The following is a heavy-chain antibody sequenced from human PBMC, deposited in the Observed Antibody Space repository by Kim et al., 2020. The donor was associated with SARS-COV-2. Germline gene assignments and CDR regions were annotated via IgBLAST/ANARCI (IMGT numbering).Heavy chain of an antibody. CDR2: ISAYNGNT. J-gene: IGHJ3*02. CDR1: GYTFTSYG. V-gene: IGHV1-18*01. D-gene: IGHD3-16*02. CDR3: ARGGFMITFGGVIAVYAFDI. Sequence: ASVKVSCKASGYTFTSYGISWVRQAPGQGLEWMGWISAYNGNTNYAQKLQGRVTMTTDTSTSTAYMELRSLRSDDTAVYYCARGGFMITFGGVIAVYAFDIWGQGTMVTVSS.